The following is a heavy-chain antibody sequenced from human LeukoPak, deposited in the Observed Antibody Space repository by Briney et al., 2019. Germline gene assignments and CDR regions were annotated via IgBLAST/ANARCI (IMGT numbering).Heavy chain of an antibody. Sequence: GESLKISCKGSGYSFTSYWIGWVRQMPGKGLEWMGIIYPGDSDTRYSPSFQGQVTISADKSISTAYLQWSSLEASDTAMYYCARAGSTQPYYYGMDVWGQGTTVTVSS. CDR2: IYPGDSDT. CDR3: ARAGSTQPYYYGMDV. D-gene: IGHD2-2*01. V-gene: IGHV5-51*01. J-gene: IGHJ6*02. CDR1: GYSFTSYW.